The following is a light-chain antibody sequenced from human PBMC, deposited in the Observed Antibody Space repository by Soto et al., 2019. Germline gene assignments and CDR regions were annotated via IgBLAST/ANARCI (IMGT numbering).Light chain of an antibody. V-gene: IGLV2-14*01. CDR3: SSYTSSNTPYV. Sequence: QSVLTQPASVSVSPGQSITSSCTGSSSDVGAYNFVSWYQHHPGKAPKLILYEVTTRPSGVSSRFSGSKSGNTASLTISGLQADDEANYYCSSYTSSNTPYVFGTGTKVTVL. CDR2: EVT. CDR1: SSDVGAYNF. J-gene: IGLJ1*01.